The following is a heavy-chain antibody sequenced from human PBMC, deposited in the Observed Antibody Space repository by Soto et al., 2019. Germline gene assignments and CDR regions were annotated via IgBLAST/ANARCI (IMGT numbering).Heavy chain of an antibody. Sequence: TSETLSLTCIVSGGSISSSSYYWGWIRQPPGKGLEWIGSIYYSGSTYYNPSLKSRVTISVDTSKNQFSLKLSSVTAADTAVYYCARLPRRGYSSSWYLWGQGTLVTVSS. V-gene: IGHV4-39*01. D-gene: IGHD6-13*01. CDR1: GGSISSSSYY. CDR2: IYYSGST. J-gene: IGHJ4*02. CDR3: ARLPRRGYSSSWYL.